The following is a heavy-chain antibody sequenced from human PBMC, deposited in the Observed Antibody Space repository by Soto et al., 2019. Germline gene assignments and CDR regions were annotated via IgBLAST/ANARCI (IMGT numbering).Heavy chain of an antibody. V-gene: IGHV1-18*01. CDR1: GYTFTSYG. CDR3: AHRRSGYFDS. Sequence: ASVKVSCKASGYTFTSYGISWVRQAPGQGLEWMGWISAYNGNTNYAQKLQGRVTMTTDTSTSTAYMELRSLRSDGTATYYCAHRRSGYFDSWGQGTLVTVSS. CDR2: ISAYNGNT. J-gene: IGHJ4*02.